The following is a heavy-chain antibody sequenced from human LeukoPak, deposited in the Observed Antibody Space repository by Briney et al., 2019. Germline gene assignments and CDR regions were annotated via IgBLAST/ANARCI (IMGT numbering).Heavy chain of an antibody. V-gene: IGHV1-2*02. Sequence: ASVTVSFKASVYTFTDYYMHWVRQAPGQGREWMGWINPNSGGTNYAQKVQGRVTMTRDTSISTAYKELSRLRSDDTAVYYCARDHGYWGQGTLVTVSS. CDR2: INPNSGGT. J-gene: IGHJ4*02. CDR1: VYTFTDYY. CDR3: ARDHGY.